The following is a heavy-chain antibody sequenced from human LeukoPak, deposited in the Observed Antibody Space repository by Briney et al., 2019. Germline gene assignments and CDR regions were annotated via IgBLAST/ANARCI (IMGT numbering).Heavy chain of an antibody. V-gene: IGHV3-53*04. Sequence: GGSLRFSCAASGFTFSSYSMSWVRQAPGKGLEWVSVLYGAGSTYYADSVKGRFTISRHDSQNTLFLQMNSLRAEDTAVYYCARGGTPGFSTGRIDYWGQGTLVTVSS. J-gene: IGHJ4*02. CDR3: ARGGTPGFSTGRIDY. CDR2: LYGAGST. D-gene: IGHD6-19*01. CDR1: GFTFSSYS.